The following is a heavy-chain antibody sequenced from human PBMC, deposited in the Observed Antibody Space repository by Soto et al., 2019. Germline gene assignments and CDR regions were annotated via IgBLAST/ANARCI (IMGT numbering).Heavy chain of an antibody. J-gene: IGHJ4*02. CDR3: AQEATNDQSEMLHLDS. Sequence: GVSLRVSSVSSVFSFSGHYMYWVRQAPGNGLEWLGRIRNKANGYTTEYAASVRGRISISRDDSKNSLFLQVTNLKIEDTAVYFCAQEATNDQSEMLHLDSWGQGNMVTVSS. V-gene: IGHV3-72*01. CDR1: VFSFSGHY. CDR2: IRNKANGYTT. D-gene: IGHD1-1*01.